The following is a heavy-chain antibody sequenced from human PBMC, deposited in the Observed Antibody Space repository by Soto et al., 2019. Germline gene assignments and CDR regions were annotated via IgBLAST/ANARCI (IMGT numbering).Heavy chain of an antibody. D-gene: IGHD3-3*01. V-gene: IGHV1-18*04. CDR2: ISPYNGNT. CDR1: GYFFTSYG. Sequence: QVQLVKSGGEVVQPGASVKVSCKASGYFFTSYGISWVRQAPGQGLEWMGWISPYNGNTKNAQNFQGRVAMTTDTSTYTAYMEVRVLRSDDSAVYYCARDFGSDLSAPGTVFDYWGQGTLVTVSS. CDR3: ARDFGSDLSAPGTVFDY. J-gene: IGHJ4*02.